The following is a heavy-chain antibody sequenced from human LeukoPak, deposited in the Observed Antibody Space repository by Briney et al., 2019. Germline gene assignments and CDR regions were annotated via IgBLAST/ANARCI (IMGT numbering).Heavy chain of an antibody. CDR3: ARSSEYDILTGLYAFDI. D-gene: IGHD3-9*01. V-gene: IGHV1-2*02. CDR2: INPNSGGT. J-gene: IGHJ3*02. CDR1: GYTFTGYY. Sequence: ASVKVSCKASGYTFTGYYMHWVRQAPGQGLEWMGWINPNSGGTNYAQKFQGRVTMTRDTSISTAYMGLSRLRSDDTAVYYCARSSEYDILTGLYAFDIWGQGTMVTVSS.